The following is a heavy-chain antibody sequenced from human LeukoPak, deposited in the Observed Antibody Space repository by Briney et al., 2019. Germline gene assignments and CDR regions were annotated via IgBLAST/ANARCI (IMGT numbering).Heavy chain of an antibody. D-gene: IGHD5-18*01. CDR1: GFTFTSYA. V-gene: IGHV3-23*01. J-gene: IGHJ4*02. Sequence: GGSLRLSCAASGFTFTSYAMSWVRQAPGKGLEWVSTLSGSGGSTYYADSVKGRFTISRDNSKNTLYLQMNGLRAEDTAVYYCAKGWQALGYTYGSYYFDYWGQGTLVTVSS. CDR3: AKGWQALGYTYGSYYFDY. CDR2: LSGSGGST.